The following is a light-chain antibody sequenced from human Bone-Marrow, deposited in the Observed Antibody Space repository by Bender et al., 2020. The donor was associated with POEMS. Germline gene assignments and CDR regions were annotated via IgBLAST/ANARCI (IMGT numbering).Light chain of an antibody. Sequence: SYEVTQPPSVSVSPGQTASITCSGDDLGDKYVAWYQQKPGQSPVLVIYQDTKRPSGIPERFSRSSSGNTATLTISGTQAMDEADYYCQGWDTYSVIFGGGTKLTV. CDR3: QGWDTYSVI. CDR2: QDT. J-gene: IGLJ2*01. CDR1: DLGDKY. V-gene: IGLV3-1*01.